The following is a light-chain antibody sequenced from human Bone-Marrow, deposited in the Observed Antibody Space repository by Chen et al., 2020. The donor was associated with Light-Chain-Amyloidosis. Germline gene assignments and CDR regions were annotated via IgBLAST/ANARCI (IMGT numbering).Light chain of an antibody. Sequence: QSVLTQPPPASAAPGQRVTISCSGSTSNIGNNYVSWYQQLPGTAPKLLIYDNNRRPSGIPDRFSASKSGTSATLGITGLQTEDEADYYCGAWDSSLSAGLFGGGTKLTVL. CDR2: DNN. CDR3: GAWDSSLSAGL. V-gene: IGLV1-51*01. CDR1: TSNIGNNY. J-gene: IGLJ2*01.